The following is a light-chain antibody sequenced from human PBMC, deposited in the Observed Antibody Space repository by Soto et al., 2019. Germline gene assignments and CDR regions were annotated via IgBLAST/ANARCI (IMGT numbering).Light chain of an antibody. CDR1: SSDVGGYNY. J-gene: IGLJ2*01. CDR3: SSDTSSNTLV. Sequence: QSALTQPASVSGSPGQSITISCTGTSSDVGGYNYVSWYQQHPGKAPKLMIYEVSNRPSGVSNRFSGSRSVNTASLTISGLQAEDEADYYCSSDTSSNTLVFGGGTKVTVL. CDR2: EVS. V-gene: IGLV2-14*01.